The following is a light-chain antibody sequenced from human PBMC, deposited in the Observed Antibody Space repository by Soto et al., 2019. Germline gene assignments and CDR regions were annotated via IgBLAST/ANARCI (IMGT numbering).Light chain of an antibody. CDR3: QQYHIYSWT. V-gene: IGKV1-5*01. Sequence: DIQMTQSPSTLSASVGDRVTITCRASQSISSWLAWYQQKPGKAPKLLIYDASSLESGVPSRFSASGSGTEFSLTINSLQADDFATYYCQQYHIYSWTFGQGTKVDIK. J-gene: IGKJ1*01. CDR1: QSISSW. CDR2: DAS.